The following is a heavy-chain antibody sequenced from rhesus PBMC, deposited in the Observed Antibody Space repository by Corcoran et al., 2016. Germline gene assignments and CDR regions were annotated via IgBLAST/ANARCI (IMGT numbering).Heavy chain of an antibody. CDR1: GYSFTGSW. J-gene: IGHJ4*01. V-gene: IGHV5-43*01. CDR2: TYPGDSNT. D-gene: IGHD3-3*01. Sequence: EVQLVQSGAEVKRPGESLRISCKTSGYSFTGSWISWVRQMPGKGLEWMGITYPGDSNTRYSPSFQGQGTISSDKSISTAYLQWSSLKASDTATYYCAKDNPGWTGYYFYWGQGVLVTVSS. CDR3: AKDNPGWTGYYFY.